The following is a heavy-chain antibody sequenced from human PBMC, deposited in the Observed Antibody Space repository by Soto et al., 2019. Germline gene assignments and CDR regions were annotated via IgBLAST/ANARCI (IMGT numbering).Heavy chain of an antibody. J-gene: IGHJ4*02. Sequence: EVQLLESGGVLVQPGGSLRLSCAASGFTFHSYPMSWVRQAPGKGLDWVSAISDKGGSTYYADSVKGRFTISRDNSKNTLYLQMNNLRAEDTAVYYCADGGEWSFNFGYCGQGSLVAVCS. CDR1: GFTFHSYP. V-gene: IGHV3-23*01. CDR2: ISDKGGST. CDR3: ADGGEWSFNFGY. D-gene: IGHD3-3*01.